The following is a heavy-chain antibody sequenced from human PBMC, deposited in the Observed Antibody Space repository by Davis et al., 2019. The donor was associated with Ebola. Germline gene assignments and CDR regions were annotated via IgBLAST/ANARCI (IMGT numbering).Heavy chain of an antibody. D-gene: IGHD3-22*01. CDR3: ARQPFNPRSMIVVVSAFDY. J-gene: IGHJ4*02. CDR2: IYYSGST. Sequence: SETLSLTCAVYGGSFSGYYWGWIRQPPGKGLEWIGSIYYSGSTYYNPSLKSRVTISVDTSKNQFSLKLSSVTAADTAVYYCARQPFNPRSMIVVVSAFDYWGQGTLVTVSS. CDR1: GGSFSGYY. V-gene: IGHV4-39*01.